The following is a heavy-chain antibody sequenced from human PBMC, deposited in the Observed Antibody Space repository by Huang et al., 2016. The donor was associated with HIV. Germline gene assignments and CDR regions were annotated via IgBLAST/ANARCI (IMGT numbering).Heavy chain of an antibody. D-gene: IGHD3-10*01. CDR1: GGSIRSDNYY. J-gene: IGHJ4*02. V-gene: IGHV4-39*01. CDR2: IYYRGST. CDR3: ARLPGSITMIRGVITDPY. Sequence: QLQLQESGPGLVKPSETLSLTCTVSGGSIRSDNYYWGWIRQPPGKGLEWIGNIYYRGSTYYHPSLKRRVTITVDTSKNQFSLKMRSVTAADTAVYYCARLPGSITMIRGVITDPYWGQGTLVTVSS.